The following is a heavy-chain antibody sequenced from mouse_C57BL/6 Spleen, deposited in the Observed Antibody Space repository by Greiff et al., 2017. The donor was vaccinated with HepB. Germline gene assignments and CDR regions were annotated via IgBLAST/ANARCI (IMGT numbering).Heavy chain of an antibody. CDR1: GYAFSSYW. CDR2: IYPGDGDT. Sequence: VKVVESGAELVKPGASVKISCKASGYAFSSYWMNWVKQRPGKGLEWIGQIYPGDGDTNYNGKFKGKATLTADKSSSTAYMQLSSLTSEDSAVYFCATQDGSSYAMDYWGQGTSVTVSS. CDR3: ATQDGSSYAMDY. V-gene: IGHV1-80*01. J-gene: IGHJ4*01. D-gene: IGHD1-1*01.